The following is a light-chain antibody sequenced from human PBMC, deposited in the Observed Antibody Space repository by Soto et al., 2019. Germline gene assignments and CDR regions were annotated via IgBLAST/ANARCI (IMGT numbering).Light chain of an antibody. CDR1: QNVWYDS. V-gene: IGKV3-20*01. Sequence: EIVLTQSPGTLSLSPGERATLSCRASQNVWYDSLAWYQQKPGQAPRLLIYGASTRATGIPDRFHGSGSGADFTLTSSRLEPEDFEVYYCQQYGSSRTFGQGTKLEIK. CDR3: QQYGSSRT. CDR2: GAS. J-gene: IGKJ2*01.